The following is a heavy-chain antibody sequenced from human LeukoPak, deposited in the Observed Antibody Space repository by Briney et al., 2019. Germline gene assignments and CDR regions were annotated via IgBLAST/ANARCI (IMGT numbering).Heavy chain of an antibody. CDR2: IDSDNNT. Sequence: GGSLRLSCVASGFNFSGKYMSWVRQAPGRGLEWVSIIDSDNNTYYGDSVKGRFIISRDNSKNTLFLQLNILRAEDTAVYYCSGSGRYGYFDYWGQGTLVTVPS. J-gene: IGHJ4*02. D-gene: IGHD6-13*01. CDR3: SGSGRYGYFDY. V-gene: IGHV3-53*01. CDR1: GFNFSGKY.